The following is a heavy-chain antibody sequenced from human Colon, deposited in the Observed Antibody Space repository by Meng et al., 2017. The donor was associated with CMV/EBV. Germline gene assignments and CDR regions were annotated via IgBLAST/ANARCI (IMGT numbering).Heavy chain of an antibody. CDR2: LNPDSGDT. V-gene: IGHV1-2*02. CDR3: ARDRPHRGNLKKGAFDV. D-gene: IGHD5-24*01. J-gene: IGHJ3*01. Sequence: ASVKVSCKASGYIFSNYYIHWVRQAPGQGLEWMGWLNPDSGDTIYAQHFQGRVTMTGDTSTDTAYTELSSLRSDDTAVYFCARDRPHRGNLKKGAFDVWGRGTTVTVSS. CDR1: GYIFSNYY.